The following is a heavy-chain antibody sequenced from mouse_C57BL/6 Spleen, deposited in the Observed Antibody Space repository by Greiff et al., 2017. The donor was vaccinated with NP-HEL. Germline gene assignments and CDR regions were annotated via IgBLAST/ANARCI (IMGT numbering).Heavy chain of an antibody. CDR3: AGQGVTRNGFAY. J-gene: IGHJ3*01. V-gene: IGHV1-55*01. CDR1: GYTFTSYW. D-gene: IGHD2-2*01. CDR2: IYPGSGST. Sequence: QVQLQQPGAELVKPGASVKMSCKASGYTFTSYWITWVKQRPGKGLEWIGDIYPGSGSTNYNEQFKSKATLTVDKSSSTACMQVSSLTSKGSAVYYCAGQGVTRNGFAYWGQGTLGTVSA.